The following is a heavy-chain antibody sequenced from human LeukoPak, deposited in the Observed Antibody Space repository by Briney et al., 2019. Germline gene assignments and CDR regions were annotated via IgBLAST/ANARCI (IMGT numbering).Heavy chain of an antibody. Sequence: TGGSLRLSCAASGFTFSSYGMPWVRQAPGKGLEWVAVISYDGSNKYYADSVKGRFTISRDNSKNTLYLQMNSLRAEDTAVYYCAIGASFDYWGQGTLVTVSS. D-gene: IGHD4-17*01. V-gene: IGHV3-30*03. J-gene: IGHJ4*02. CDR2: ISYDGSNK. CDR3: AIGASFDY. CDR1: GFTFSSYG.